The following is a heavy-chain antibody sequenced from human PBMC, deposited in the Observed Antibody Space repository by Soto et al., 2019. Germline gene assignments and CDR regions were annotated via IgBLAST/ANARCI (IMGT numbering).Heavy chain of an antibody. D-gene: IGHD3-16*01. J-gene: IGHJ5*02. CDR2: MYYRGTT. V-gene: IGHV4-59*02. CDR1: GGSVNSYY. Sequence: VQLQESGPGLVKPSETLSLTCTVSGGSVNSYYWSWIRQPPGKGLEWIGYMYYRGTTKYNPSLQSRGTMSVDTSKNQFSLKLRAVTAADTAVYYCATTGGDSLGDMGVDPWGQGTLGTVSS. CDR3: ATTGGDSLGDMGVDP.